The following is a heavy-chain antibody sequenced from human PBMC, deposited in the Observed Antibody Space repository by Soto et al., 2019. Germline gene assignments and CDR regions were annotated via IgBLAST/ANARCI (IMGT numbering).Heavy chain of an antibody. CDR1: GGSISSSCYW. CDR2: VYDTGHT. V-gene: IGHV4-39*02. Sequence: PSETLSLTCAVSGGSISSSCYWWGWIRQPPGKGLEWIATVYDTGHTFYNPSLKSRVTISADTSKNHFSLKLNSVTAADTAVYYCAKRAYGDPFDPWGQGALVTVSS. CDR3: AKRAYGDPFDP. J-gene: IGHJ5*02. D-gene: IGHD4-17*01.